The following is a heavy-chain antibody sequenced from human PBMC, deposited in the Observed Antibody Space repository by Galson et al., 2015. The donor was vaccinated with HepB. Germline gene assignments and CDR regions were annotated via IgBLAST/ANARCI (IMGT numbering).Heavy chain of an antibody. Sequence: SLRLSCAASGFTFSSYNMNWVRQAPGKGLEWVSSISSSSTYIYYANSVKGRFTISRDSPKNSLALRMNSLRAEDTAVYYCARSADPRRRGGGDYGDYYYGMDVWGQGTTVTVSS. D-gene: IGHD4-17*01. CDR1: GFTFSSYN. J-gene: IGHJ6*02. V-gene: IGHV3-21*01. CDR2: ISSSSTYI. CDR3: ARSADPRRRGGGDYGDYYYGMDV.